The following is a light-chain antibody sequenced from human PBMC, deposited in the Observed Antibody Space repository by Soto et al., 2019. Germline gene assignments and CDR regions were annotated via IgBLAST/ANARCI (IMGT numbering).Light chain of an antibody. CDR2: LTS. CDR3: MQALQTPPWT. J-gene: IGKJ1*01. V-gene: IGKV2-28*01. Sequence: IVLTQSPDTLSLSPGERVTLSCRASQSVRNNYLAWYQQKPGQSPQLLIYLTSIRASGVPDRFSGSGSGTDFTLKISKVEAEDVGVYYCMQALQTPPWTFGPGTKVEIK. CDR1: QSVRNNY.